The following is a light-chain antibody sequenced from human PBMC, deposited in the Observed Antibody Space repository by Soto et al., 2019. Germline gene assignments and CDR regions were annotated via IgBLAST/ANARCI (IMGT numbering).Light chain of an antibody. CDR2: KAS. Sequence: DIQMNQSPSTLSASVGDRVTITGRASQSISSWLAWYQQKPGKAPKLLIYKASSLESGVPSRFSDSGSGTEFNLTVSSLHPDDYATYYCQQYNSYSYTFGQGTKLEIK. V-gene: IGKV1-5*03. CDR1: QSISSW. CDR3: QQYNSYSYT. J-gene: IGKJ2*01.